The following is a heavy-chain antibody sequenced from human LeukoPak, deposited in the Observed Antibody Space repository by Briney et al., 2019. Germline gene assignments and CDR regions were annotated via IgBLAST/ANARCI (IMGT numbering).Heavy chain of an antibody. Sequence: GGSLRLSCAASGFTFSRYGMSWVRQAPGKGLEWVANIKQDGSEKYYVDSVKGRFTISRDNAKNSLYLQMNSLRAEDTAVYYCARRLFNYDSSVGMDYWGQGTLVTVSS. V-gene: IGHV3-7*01. J-gene: IGHJ4*02. D-gene: IGHD3-22*01. CDR1: GFTFSRYG. CDR2: IKQDGSEK. CDR3: ARRLFNYDSSVGMDY.